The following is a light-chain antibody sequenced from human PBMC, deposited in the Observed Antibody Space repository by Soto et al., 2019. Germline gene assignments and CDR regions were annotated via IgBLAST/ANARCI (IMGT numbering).Light chain of an antibody. CDR1: QSVTTY. CDR2: DVS. CDR3: QQRSNWPPEYT. Sequence: ETGLTQSPATLSLSPGERATLSCRASQSVTTYLAWYRQKPGRAPRLLIYDVSNRATGIPARFSGSGSGTDFTLTISSLEPEDSAVYYCQQRSNWPPEYTFGQGTKLEI. J-gene: IGKJ2*01. V-gene: IGKV3-11*01.